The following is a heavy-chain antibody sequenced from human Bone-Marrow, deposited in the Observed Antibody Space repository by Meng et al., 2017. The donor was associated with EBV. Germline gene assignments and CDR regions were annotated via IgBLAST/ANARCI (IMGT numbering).Heavy chain of an antibody. CDR2: INHSGST. CDR1: GGSFSGYY. D-gene: IGHD3-16*02. V-gene: IGHV4-34*01. Sequence: VKLQQWGAGLLKPSETLSLTCAVYGGSFSGYYWSWIRQPPGKGLEWIGEINHSGSTNYNPSLKSRVTISVDTSKNQFSLKLSSVTVADTSVYYCARGKSRDYIWGSYRIFDYWGQGTLVTVAS. J-gene: IGHJ4*02. CDR3: ARGKSRDYIWGSYRIFDY.